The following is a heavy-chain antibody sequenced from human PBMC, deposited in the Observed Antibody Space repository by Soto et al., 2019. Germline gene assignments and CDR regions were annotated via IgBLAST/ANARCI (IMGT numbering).Heavy chain of an antibody. V-gene: IGHV5-51*01. D-gene: IGHD2-2*01. CDR3: ARRSIPNSYCSSTSCYDYYYYGMDV. CDR1: GYTFTDYW. J-gene: IGHJ6*02. CDR2: IYPGDSDT. Sequence: ESLKISCKGSGYTFTDYWIGWVRQMPGKGLEWMGIIYPGDSDTRYSPSFQGQVTISADKSISTAYLQWSSLKASDTAMYYCARRSIPNSYCSSTSCYDYYYYGMDVWGQGTTVTVSS.